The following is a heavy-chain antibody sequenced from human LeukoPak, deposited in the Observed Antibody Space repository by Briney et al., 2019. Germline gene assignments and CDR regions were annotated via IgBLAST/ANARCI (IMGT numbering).Heavy chain of an antibody. CDR2: IYNGENT. D-gene: IGHD5-24*01. J-gene: IGHJ4*02. Sequence: SETLSLTCTVSGGSISTSYWTWIRQPPGKGLEWIGYIYNGENTTYNPSLKRRVTISVQTSRNQFSLSLTSVTAADTAVYYCGTGGGDGYIQDWGQGTLVTVSS. CDR1: GGSISTSY. V-gene: IGHV4-59*01. CDR3: GTGGGDGYIQD.